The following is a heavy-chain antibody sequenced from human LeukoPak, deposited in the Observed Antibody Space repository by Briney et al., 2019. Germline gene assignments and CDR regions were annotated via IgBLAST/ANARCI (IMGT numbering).Heavy chain of an antibody. CDR3: ARAPGRYYYYYYIDV. J-gene: IGHJ6*03. V-gene: IGHV3-9*01. Sequence: GGSLRLSCAASGFTFDDYAMHWVRQAPGKGLEWVSGISWNSGSIGYADSVKGRFTISRDNSKNTLYLQMNSLRAEDTAVYYCARAPGRYYYYYYIDVWGKGTTVTVSS. CDR2: ISWNSGSI. CDR1: GFTFDDYA.